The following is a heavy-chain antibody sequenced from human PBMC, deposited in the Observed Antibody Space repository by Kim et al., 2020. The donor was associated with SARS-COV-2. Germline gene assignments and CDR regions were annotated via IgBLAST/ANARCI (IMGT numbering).Heavy chain of an antibody. Sequence: GGSLRLSCAASGFTFSNYWMSWVRQAPGKGLEWVANIKQDGSEKYYVDSVKGRFTISRDNAKNSLYLQMNSLRAEDTAVYYCARVGSQSGSYYYWGQGTLVIVS. D-gene: IGHD3-10*01. J-gene: IGHJ4*02. CDR3: ARVGSQSGSYYY. CDR2: IKQDGSEK. V-gene: IGHV3-7*01. CDR1: GFTFSNYW.